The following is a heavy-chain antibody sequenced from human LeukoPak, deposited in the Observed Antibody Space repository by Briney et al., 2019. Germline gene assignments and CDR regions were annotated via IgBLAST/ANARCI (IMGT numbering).Heavy chain of an antibody. CDR3: ARGGIQVSGIDEFDY. V-gene: IGHV3-13*01. CDR1: GFTFIDYD. J-gene: IGHJ4*02. Sequence: GGSLRLSCAASGFTFIDYDMHWVRQVIEKGLEWVSAIGIRGDTHYSRSVKGRFTISRENAESSLYLQMNSLRAEDTAVYYCARGGIQVSGIDEFDYWGQGTLVTVSS. CDR2: IGIRGDT. D-gene: IGHD6-19*01.